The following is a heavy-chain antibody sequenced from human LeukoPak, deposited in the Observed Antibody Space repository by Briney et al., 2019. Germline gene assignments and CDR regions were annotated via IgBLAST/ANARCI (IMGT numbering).Heavy chain of an antibody. CDR3: ARDNSVRDEAWWFNP. D-gene: IGHD5-24*01. Sequence: GRSLRLSCAASGFTFGSYAMHWVRQAPGKGLEWVAVISYDGSNKYYADSVKGRFTISRDNSKNTLYLQMNSLRAEDTAVYYCARDNSVRDEAWWFNPWGQGTLVTVSS. CDR2: ISYDGSNK. CDR1: GFTFGSYA. J-gene: IGHJ5*02. V-gene: IGHV3-30*04.